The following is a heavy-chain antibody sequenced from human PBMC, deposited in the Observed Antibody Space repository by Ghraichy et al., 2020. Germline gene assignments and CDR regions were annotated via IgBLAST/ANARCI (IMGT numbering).Heavy chain of an antibody. CDR2: ISGSGGST. V-gene: IGHV3-23*01. CDR1: GFTFSSYA. Sequence: GGSLRLSCAASGFTFSSYAMSWVRQAPGKGLEWVSAISGSGGSTYYADSVKGRFTISRDNSKNTLYLQMNSLRAEDTAVYYCARRRDFSNDYGDYFDYWGQGTLVTVSS. CDR3: ARRRDFSNDYGDYFDY. D-gene: IGHD4-17*01. J-gene: IGHJ4*02.